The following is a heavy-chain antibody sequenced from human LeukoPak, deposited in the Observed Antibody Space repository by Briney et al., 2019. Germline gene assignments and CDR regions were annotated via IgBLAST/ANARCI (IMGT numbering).Heavy chain of an antibody. J-gene: IGHJ4*02. V-gene: IGHV4-39*02. D-gene: IGHD3-22*01. Sequence: PSETLSLTCNVSGGSISSSSYYWGWIRQPPGKGLEWIGSIYYSGSTYYNPSLKSRITISVDTSKNKFSLKLSSVTAADTAVYYCARDSGGYYYFDYWGQGTLVTVSS. CDR2: IYYSGST. CDR3: ARDSGGYYYFDY. CDR1: GGSISSSSYY.